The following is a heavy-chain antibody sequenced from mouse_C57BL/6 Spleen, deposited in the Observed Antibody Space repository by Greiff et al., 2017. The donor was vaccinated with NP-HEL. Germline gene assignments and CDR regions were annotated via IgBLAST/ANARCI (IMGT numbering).Heavy chain of an antibody. V-gene: IGHV1-55*01. D-gene: IGHD1-1*01. CDR2: IYPGSGST. J-gene: IGHJ1*03. CDR3: ARLGLYYGSSYGYFDV. Sequence: VQLQQPGAELVKPGASVKMSCKASGYTFTSYWITWVKQRPGQGLEWIGDIYPGSGSTNYNEKFKSKATLTVDTSSSTAYMQLSSLTSEDSAVYYCARLGLYYGSSYGYFDVWGTGTTVTVSS. CDR1: GYTFTSYW.